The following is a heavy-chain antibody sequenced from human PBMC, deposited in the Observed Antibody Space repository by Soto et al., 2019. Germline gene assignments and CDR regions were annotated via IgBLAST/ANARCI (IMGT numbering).Heavy chain of an antibody. CDR3: ARGGQLWAEDVYYGMDV. CDR1: GYTFTSYA. CDR2: INAGNGNT. J-gene: IGHJ6*02. D-gene: IGHD5-18*01. V-gene: IGHV1-3*01. Sequence: ASVKVSWKASGYTFTSYAMHWVRQAPGQRLEWMGWINAGNGNTKYSQKFQGRVTITRDTSASTAYMELSSLRSEDTAVYYCARGGQLWAEDVYYGMDVWGQGTTVTVSS.